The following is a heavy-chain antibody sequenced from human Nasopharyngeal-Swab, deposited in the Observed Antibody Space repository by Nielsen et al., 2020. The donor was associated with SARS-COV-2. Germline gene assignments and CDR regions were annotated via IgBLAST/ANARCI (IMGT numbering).Heavy chain of an antibody. J-gene: IGHJ4*02. Sequence: WVRQAPGQGLEWMGGIIPIFGTANYAQKFQGRVTITADGSTSTAYMELSSLRSEDTAVYYCASTGRELSNYFDYWGQGTLVTVSS. V-gene: IGHV1-69*01. D-gene: IGHD3-16*02. CDR3: ASTGRELSNYFDY. CDR2: IIPIFGTA.